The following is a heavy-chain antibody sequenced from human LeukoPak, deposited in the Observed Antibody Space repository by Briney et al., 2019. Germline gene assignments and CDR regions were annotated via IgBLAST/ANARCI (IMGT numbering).Heavy chain of an antibody. CDR2: IYYSGST. D-gene: IGHD2-2*01. Sequence: PSETLSLTCTVSGXSISSYYGSWIRQPPGKGLEWIVYIYYSGSTNYNPSLKSRVTISVDTSKNQFSLKLSSVTAADTAVYYCARPKDSTMVIGAFDIWGQGTMVTVSS. J-gene: IGHJ3*02. V-gene: IGHV4-59*08. CDR3: ARPKDSTMVIGAFDI. CDR1: GXSISSYY.